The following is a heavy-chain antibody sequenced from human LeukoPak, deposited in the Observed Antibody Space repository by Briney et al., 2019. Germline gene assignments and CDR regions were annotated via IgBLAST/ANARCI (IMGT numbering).Heavy chain of an antibody. CDR3: ARASMVVAGTHYFDS. D-gene: IGHD6-19*01. CDR1: GFTVSSTY. J-gene: IGHJ4*02. V-gene: IGHV3-53*01. Sequence: GGSLRLSCAASGFTVSSTYMSWVRQAPGKGLEWVSVIYSGGNTYYADSVKGRFTISRDKSKNTLFLQMNSLRAGDTAVYYCARASMVVAGTHYFDSWGQGTLVTVSS. CDR2: IYSGGNT.